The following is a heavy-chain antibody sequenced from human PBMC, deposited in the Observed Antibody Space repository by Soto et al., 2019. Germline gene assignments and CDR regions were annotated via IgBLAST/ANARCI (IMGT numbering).Heavy chain of an antibody. CDR1: GFTFSSYA. CDR3: AKPYDFWSGTSVGAFDI. CDR2: ISGSGGST. D-gene: IGHD3-3*01. Sequence: GGSLRLSCAASGFTFSSYAMSWVRQAPGKGLEWVSAISGSGGSTYYADSVKGRFTISRDNSKNTLYLQMNSLRAEDTAVYYCAKPYDFWSGTSVGAFDIWGQGTMVTVSS. V-gene: IGHV3-23*01. J-gene: IGHJ3*02.